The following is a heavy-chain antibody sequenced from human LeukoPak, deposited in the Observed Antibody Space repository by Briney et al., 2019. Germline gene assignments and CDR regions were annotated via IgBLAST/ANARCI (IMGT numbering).Heavy chain of an antibody. V-gene: IGHV4-39*07. CDR1: GVSISSGSNY. Sequence: SETLSLTCSVSGVSISSGSNYWGWIRQPPGKGLEWIGEINHSGSTNYNPSLKSRVTISVDTSKNQFSLKLSSVTAADTAVYYCARKLLWFGRNWFDPWGQGTLVTVSS. CDR3: ARKLLWFGRNWFDP. D-gene: IGHD3-10*01. CDR2: INHSGST. J-gene: IGHJ5*02.